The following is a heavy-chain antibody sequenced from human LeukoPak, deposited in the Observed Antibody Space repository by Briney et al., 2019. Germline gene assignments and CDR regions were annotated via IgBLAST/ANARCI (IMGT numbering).Heavy chain of an antibody. Sequence: GGSLRLSCAASGFTFSSYSLSWVRQAPGKGLEWVSSICPSGSYMYYADSVRGRFTISRDNAKNSLYLQMNSLRLEDTAWYYCAKVLLPRGITPLDSWGQGTLVTVSS. CDR1: GFTFSSYS. CDR2: ICPSGSYM. CDR3: AKVLLPRGITPLDS. V-gene: IGHV3-21*04. J-gene: IGHJ4*02.